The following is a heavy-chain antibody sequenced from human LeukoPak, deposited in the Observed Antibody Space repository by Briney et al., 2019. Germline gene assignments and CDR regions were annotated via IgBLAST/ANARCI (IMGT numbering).Heavy chain of an antibody. CDR3: ARERRDYAFDY. V-gene: IGHV3-53*01. D-gene: IGHD4-17*01. Sequence: GGSLRPSCASSGFTVSSNYMSWVRQAPGKGLEWVSVIYSGGSTYYADSVKGRFTISRDNSKNTLYLQMNSLRAEDTAVYYCARERRDYAFDYWGQGTLVTVSS. CDR2: IYSGGST. J-gene: IGHJ4*02. CDR1: GFTVSSNY.